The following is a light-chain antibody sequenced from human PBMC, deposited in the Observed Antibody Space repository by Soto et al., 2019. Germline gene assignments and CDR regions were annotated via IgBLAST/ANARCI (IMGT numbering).Light chain of an antibody. V-gene: IGKV3-20*01. CDR3: QQGYSNPIT. CDR2: GAS. Sequence: EIVLTQSPGTLSLSPGESATLSCRASQSVSSSNLAWYQQKPGQAPRLLIYGASHRATGIPDRFSGSGSGTDFTLTISRLEPEDFATYYCQQGYSNPITFGQGTRLEIK. J-gene: IGKJ5*01. CDR1: QSVSSSN.